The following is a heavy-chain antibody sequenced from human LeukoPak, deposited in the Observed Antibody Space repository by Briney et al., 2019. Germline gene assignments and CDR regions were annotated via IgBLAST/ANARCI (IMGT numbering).Heavy chain of an antibody. D-gene: IGHD3-22*01. CDR1: GVSISRGSHY. Sequence: SETLSLTCTVSGVSISRGSHYWSWIRQPAGKGLEWIGRIHTIGNTNYSPSLWRRVTISVDTSKNQFSLRLHSVTAADTAVYYCARDRSYYSDTGTDYWGQGALVTVSS. CDR2: IHTIGNT. V-gene: IGHV4-61*02. J-gene: IGHJ4*02. CDR3: ARDRSYYSDTGTDY.